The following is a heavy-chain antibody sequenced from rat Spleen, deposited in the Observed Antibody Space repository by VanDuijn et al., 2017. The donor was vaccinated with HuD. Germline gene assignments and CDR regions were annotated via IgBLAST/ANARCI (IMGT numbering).Heavy chain of an antibody. CDR3: ARHAGYSSYDWFAY. J-gene: IGHJ2*01. Sequence: EVQLVESGGGLVQPGRSLKLSCAASGFTFSDYYMAWVRQAPKKGLEWVASISYEGSSTYYGDSVKGRFTISRDNAKSTLYLQMNSLRSEDTATYYCARHAGYSSYDWFAYWGQGVMVTVSS. D-gene: IGHD1-8*01. V-gene: IGHV5-22*01. CDR1: GFTFSDYY. CDR2: ISYEGSST.